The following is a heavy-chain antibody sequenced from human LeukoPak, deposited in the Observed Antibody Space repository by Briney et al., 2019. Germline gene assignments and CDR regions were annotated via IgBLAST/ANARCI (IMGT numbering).Heavy chain of an antibody. J-gene: IGHJ6*02. V-gene: IGHV3-21*04. D-gene: IGHD2-15*01. Sequence: GGSLRLSCAVSGFTFRTYWMHWVRQVPGKGLEWVSSISSSSSYIYYADSVKGRFTISRDNAKNSLYLQMNSLRAEDTAVYYCAREGGGTYYYYGMDVWGQGTTVTVSS. CDR2: ISSSSSYI. CDR1: GFTFRTYW. CDR3: AREGGGTYYYYGMDV.